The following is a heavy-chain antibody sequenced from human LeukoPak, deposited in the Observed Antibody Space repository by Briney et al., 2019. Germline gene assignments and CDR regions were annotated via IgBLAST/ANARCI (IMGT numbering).Heavy chain of an antibody. J-gene: IGHJ4*02. D-gene: IGHD5-18*01. CDR1: GYIFTSYG. Sequence: ASVKVSCKASGYIFTSYGISWVRQAPGQGLEWMGWISANNGKTNYAQNLQGRVTMTIDTSTSTAYMELRSLRSDDTGVYYCARDSFMVTPRDFDYWGQGTLVTVSS. V-gene: IGHV1-18*01. CDR3: ARDSFMVTPRDFDY. CDR2: ISANNGKT.